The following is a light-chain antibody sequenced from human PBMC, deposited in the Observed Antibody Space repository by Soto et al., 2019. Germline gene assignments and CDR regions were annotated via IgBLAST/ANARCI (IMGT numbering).Light chain of an antibody. CDR3: QQYNGFSRT. Sequence: DIQMAQSPSTLSASVGDRVTIACRASQSITGWLAWYQQKPGKPPKLLIYDASSLERGVPSRFSGSGSGTEFTLTISSRQPDDFATYYSQQYNGFSRTFGQGTKVDIK. V-gene: IGKV1-5*01. J-gene: IGKJ1*01. CDR1: QSITGW. CDR2: DAS.